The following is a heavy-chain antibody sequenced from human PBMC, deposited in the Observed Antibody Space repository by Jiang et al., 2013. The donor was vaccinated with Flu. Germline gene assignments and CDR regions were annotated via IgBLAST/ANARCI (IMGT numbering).Heavy chain of an antibody. D-gene: IGHD2-2*01. CDR3: ARAPVWYCSSTSCYARLELLNWFDP. V-gene: IGHV1-3*01. CDR1: GYTFTSYA. CDR2: INAGNGNT. Sequence: GAEVKKPGASVKVSCKASGYTFTSYAMHWVRQAPGQRLEWMGWINAGNGNTKYSQKFQGRVTITRDTSASTAYMELSSLRSEDTAVYYCARAPVWYCSSTSCYARLELLNWFDPWGQGTLVTVSS. J-gene: IGHJ5*02.